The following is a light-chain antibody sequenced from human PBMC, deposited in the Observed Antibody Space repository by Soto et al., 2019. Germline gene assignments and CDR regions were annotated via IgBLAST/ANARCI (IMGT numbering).Light chain of an antibody. CDR2: SAS. CDR1: QSVSSNY. V-gene: IGKV3-20*01. J-gene: IGKJ1*01. CDR3: QKYGSSPWT. Sequence: IGVTQSPGTLSFSPGERATLSCRARQSVSSNYLAWYQQKPGQKPRILIYSASSRATGIPGRFSGSRSGTDFTLTMSRMEAEDLAVFYWQKYGSSPWTFLQRTKVEMK.